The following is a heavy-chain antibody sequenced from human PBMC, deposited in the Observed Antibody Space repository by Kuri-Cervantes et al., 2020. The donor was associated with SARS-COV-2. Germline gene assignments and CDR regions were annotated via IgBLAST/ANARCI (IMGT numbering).Heavy chain of an antibody. Sequence: LRLSCAVSGGSISSGGYSWSWIRQPPGKGLEWIGYIYHSGSTYYSPSLKSRVTISVDRSKNQFSLKLSSVTAADTAVYYCARGSGSGSSYDAFDIWGQGTMVTVSS. CDR2: IYHSGST. V-gene: IGHV4-30-2*01. CDR3: ARGSGSGSSYDAFDI. CDR1: GGSISSGGYS. J-gene: IGHJ3*02. D-gene: IGHD3-10*01.